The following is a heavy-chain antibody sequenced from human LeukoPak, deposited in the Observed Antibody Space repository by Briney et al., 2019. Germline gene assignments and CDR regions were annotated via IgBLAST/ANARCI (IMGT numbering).Heavy chain of an antibody. V-gene: IGHV1-2*02. CDR2: INANSGDT. D-gene: IGHD3-22*01. Sequence: ASVKVSCKASGHTFTGYYVHWVRQAPGQGLEWMGWINANSGDTNYAQKFQGRVTMTRDTSISTAYMELSRPRSDDTAVYYCASKWVTYYYNSSAYHYPTDVFDIWGQGTMVTVSS. CDR3: ASKWVTYYYNSSAYHYPTDVFDI. CDR1: GHTFTGYY. J-gene: IGHJ3*02.